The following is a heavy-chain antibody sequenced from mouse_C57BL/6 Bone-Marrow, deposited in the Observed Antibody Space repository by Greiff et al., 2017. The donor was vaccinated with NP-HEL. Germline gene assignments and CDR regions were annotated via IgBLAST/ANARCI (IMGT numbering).Heavy chain of an antibody. CDR2: IWSGGST. CDR1: GFSLTRYG. J-gene: IGHJ3*01. D-gene: IGHD2-4*01. CDR3: ARDYDDYSAWFAY. Sequence: VQLVESGPGLVQPSQSLSIPCTVSGFSLTRYGVHWVRQSPGKGLEWLGVIWSGGSTDYNAAFISRLSISKDNSKSLVFFKMNSLQADYTAIYYCARDYDDYSAWFAYWGQVTLVTVSA. V-gene: IGHV2-2*01.